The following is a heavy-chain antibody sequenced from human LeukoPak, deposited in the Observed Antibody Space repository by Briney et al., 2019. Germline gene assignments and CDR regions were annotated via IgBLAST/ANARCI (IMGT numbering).Heavy chain of an antibody. J-gene: IGHJ3*02. CDR3: ARRNTNYYDSSGYYSRGHAFDI. V-gene: IGHV4-39*01. Sequence: PSETLSPICTVSGGSISSSSYYWGWIRQPPGKGLEWIGSVYYSGSTYYSPSLKSRVTISVDTSKNQFSLKLSSVTAADTAVYYCARRNTNYYDSSGYYSRGHAFDIWGQGTMVTVSS. D-gene: IGHD3-22*01. CDR2: VYYSGST. CDR1: GGSISSSSYY.